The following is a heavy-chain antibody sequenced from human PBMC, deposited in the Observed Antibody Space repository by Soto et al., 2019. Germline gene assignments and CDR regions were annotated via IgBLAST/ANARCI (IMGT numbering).Heavy chain of an antibody. Sequence: PGGCLRLSCAASVFTFGSYAMSWVRQAPGKGLEWVSAISGSGGSTYYADSVKGRFTISRDNSKNTLYLQMNSLRAEDTAVYYCAKDRGIAVAGTVDYWGQGTLVTVSS. D-gene: IGHD6-19*01. J-gene: IGHJ4*02. CDR1: VFTFGSYA. CDR2: ISGSGGST. CDR3: AKDRGIAVAGTVDY. V-gene: IGHV3-23*01.